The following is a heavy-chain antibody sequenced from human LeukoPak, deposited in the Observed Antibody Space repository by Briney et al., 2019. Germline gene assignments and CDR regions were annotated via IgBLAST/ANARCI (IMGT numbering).Heavy chain of an antibody. CDR3: ARASSDSWRTPRYFDY. Sequence: SETLSLTCTVSGGSISSYYWSWIRQPPGKGLEWIGYIYYSGSTNYNSSLKSRVTISVDTSKNQFSLKLSSVTAADTAVYYCARASSDSWRTPRYFDYWGQGTLVTVSS. J-gene: IGHJ4*02. CDR2: IYYSGST. V-gene: IGHV4-59*01. CDR1: GGSISSYY. D-gene: IGHD1-26*01.